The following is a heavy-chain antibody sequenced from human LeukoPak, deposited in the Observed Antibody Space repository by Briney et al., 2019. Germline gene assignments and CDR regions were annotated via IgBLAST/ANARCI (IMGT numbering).Heavy chain of an antibody. CDR1: GFTFSSYW. J-gene: IGHJ4*02. CDR2: IKQDGSEK. V-gene: IGHV3-7*01. Sequence: GGSLRLSCAASGFTFSSYWMSWVRQAPGKGLEWVANIKQDGSEKYYVDSVKGRFTISRDNAKNSLYLQMNSLRAEDTAVYYCARDHPYRKTFFGVVFDYWGQGTLVTVSS. CDR3: ARDHPYRKTFFGVVFDY. D-gene: IGHD3-3*01.